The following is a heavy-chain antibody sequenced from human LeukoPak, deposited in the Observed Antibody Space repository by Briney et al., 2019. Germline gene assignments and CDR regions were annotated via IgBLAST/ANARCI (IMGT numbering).Heavy chain of an antibody. CDR2: IYTSGST. CDR3: ASQGELVLDVIDWFDP. CDR1: GGSISSYY. J-gene: IGHJ5*02. Sequence: PSETLSLTCTVSGGSISSYYWSWIRQPAGKGLEWIGRIYTSGSTNYNPSLKSRVTMSVDTSKNQFSLKLSSVTAADTAVYYGASQGELVLDVIDWFDPWGQGTLVTVSS. D-gene: IGHD6-13*01. V-gene: IGHV4-4*07.